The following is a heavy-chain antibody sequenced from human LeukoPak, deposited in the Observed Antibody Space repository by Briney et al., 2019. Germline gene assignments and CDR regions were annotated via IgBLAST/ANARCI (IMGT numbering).Heavy chain of an antibody. CDR1: GFTFSSYT. V-gene: IGHV3-48*01. J-gene: IGHJ6*03. CDR2: IGTSTTTI. CDR3: ARFAAGGSYYYYMDV. D-gene: IGHD6-25*01. Sequence: GGSLRLSCAASGFTFSSYTMNWVRQPPGKGLEWVSNIGTSTTTIYYADSVKGRFTISRDNAKNSLYLQMNSLRADDTAVYYCARFAAGGSYYYYMDVWGKGTTVTVSS.